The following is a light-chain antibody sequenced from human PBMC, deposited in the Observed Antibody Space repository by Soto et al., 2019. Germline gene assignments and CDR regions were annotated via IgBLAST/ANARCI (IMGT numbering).Light chain of an antibody. CDR2: DAS. CDR3: QQYGSSPRT. J-gene: IGKJ1*01. CDR1: QSVSTN. V-gene: IGKV3-20*01. Sequence: EIVMTQSPVTLSVSPGERATLSCRASQSVSTNLAWFQQKPGQAPRLLIHDASERATGIPARFSGSGSGTDFTLTISRLDPEDFAVYFCQQYGSSPRTFGQGTKVDIK.